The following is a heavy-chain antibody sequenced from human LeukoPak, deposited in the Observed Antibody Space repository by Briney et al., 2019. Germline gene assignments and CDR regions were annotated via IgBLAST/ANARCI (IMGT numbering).Heavy chain of an antibody. D-gene: IGHD6-6*01. J-gene: IGHJ4*02. V-gene: IGHV4-31*03. CDR3: ARRSSSGGDY. CDR2: IYYSGST. CDR1: GGSISSGGYY. Sequence: SQTLSLTCTVSGGSISSGGYYWSWIRQHPGKGLEWIGYIYYSGSTYYNPSLKSRVTISVDTSKNQFSLKLSSVTAADTAVYYCARRSSSGGDYWGQGTLVTVSS.